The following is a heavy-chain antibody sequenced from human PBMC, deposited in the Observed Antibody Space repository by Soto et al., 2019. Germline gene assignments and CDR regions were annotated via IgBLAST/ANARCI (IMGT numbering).Heavy chain of an antibody. CDR2: TYYRSKWYN. J-gene: IGHJ6*02. CDR3: SRDLQLGMQRFGMDV. V-gene: IGHV6-1*01. Sequence: QVQLQQSGPGLVNPSQTLSLTCAISGDSVSSNSAAWHCTRQSPSIGLEWLGRTYYRSKWYNDYAVSVKSRITITPDTSKNQFSLQLNSVTPEDTAVYYCSRDLQLGMQRFGMDVWGQGTTVTVSS. D-gene: IGHD7-27*01. CDR1: GDSVSSNSAA.